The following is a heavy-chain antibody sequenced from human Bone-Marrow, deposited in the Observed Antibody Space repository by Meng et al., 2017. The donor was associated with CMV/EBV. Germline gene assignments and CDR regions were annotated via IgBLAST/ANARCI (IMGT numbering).Heavy chain of an antibody. Sequence: SCTVSGGSISSSSYYWGWIRQPPGKGLEWIGSIYYSGSTYYNPSLKNRVTISVDTSKNQFSLKLSSVTAADTAVYYCASRGEDIVVVPAGNWGQGTLVTVSS. J-gene: IGHJ4*02. V-gene: IGHV4-39*07. D-gene: IGHD2-2*01. CDR2: IYYSGST. CDR3: ASRGEDIVVVPAGN. CDR1: GGSISSSSYY.